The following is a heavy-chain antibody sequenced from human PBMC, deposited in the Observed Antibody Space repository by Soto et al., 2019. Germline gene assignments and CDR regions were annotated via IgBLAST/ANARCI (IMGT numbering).Heavy chain of an antibody. Sequence: SETLSLTCTVSGGSISSGVYYWSWIRQHPGKGLEWIGYIYYSGSTYYNPSLKSRVTISVDTSKNQFSLKLSSVTAADTAVYYCARGAGGQFPYYYYGMDVWGQGTTVTVSS. D-gene: IGHD3-16*01. CDR3: ARGAGGQFPYYYYGMDV. J-gene: IGHJ6*02. CDR2: IYYSGST. V-gene: IGHV4-31*03. CDR1: GGSISSGVYY.